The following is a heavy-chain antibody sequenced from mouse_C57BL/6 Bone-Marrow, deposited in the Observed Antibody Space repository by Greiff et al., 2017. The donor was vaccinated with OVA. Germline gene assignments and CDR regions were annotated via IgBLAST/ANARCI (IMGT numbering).Heavy chain of an antibody. D-gene: IGHD4-1*01. J-gene: IGHJ2*01. V-gene: IGHV1-26*01. CDR1: GYTFTDYY. CDR2: INPNNGGT. CDR3: ARNSNSYYFDY. Sequence: EVQLQQSGPELVKPGASVKISCKASGYTFTDYYMNWVKQSNGKSLEWLGDINPNNGGTSYNQKFKGKATLTVDKSSSTAYMELRSLTSEDSAVYYCARNSNSYYFDYWGQGTTLTVSS.